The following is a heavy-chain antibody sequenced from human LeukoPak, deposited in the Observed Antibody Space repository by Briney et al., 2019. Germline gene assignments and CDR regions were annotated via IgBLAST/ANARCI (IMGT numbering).Heavy chain of an antibody. D-gene: IGHD1-26*01. V-gene: IGHV3-30*18. CDR2: LSFEGSNK. CDR3: AKDRGLIVGAITGYFDF. J-gene: IGHJ4*02. CDR1: GFTFSGCG. Sequence: GGSLRLSCAASGFTFSGCGMHWVRQAPGKGLEWVAVLSFEGSNKYYADSVKGRFTISRDNSKNTLYLQMNSLRAEDTAVYYCAKDRGLIVGAITGYFDFWGQGTLVTVSS.